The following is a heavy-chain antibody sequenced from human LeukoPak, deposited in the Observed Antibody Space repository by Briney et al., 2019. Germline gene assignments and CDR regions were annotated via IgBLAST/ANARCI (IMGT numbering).Heavy chain of an antibody. CDR3: ARDYTYCSGSRCYDRFDY. D-gene: IGHD2-15*01. V-gene: IGHV3-21*01. CDR1: GFTFSSFG. CDR2: ISTSSSNI. Sequence: GGSLRLSCAASGFTFSSFGMHWVRQAPGKGLEWVSCISTSSSNIYYADSLKGRFTISRDNAKNSLYLQMNSLTAEDTAVYYCARDYTYCSGSRCYDRFDYWGQGIRVTVSS. J-gene: IGHJ4*02.